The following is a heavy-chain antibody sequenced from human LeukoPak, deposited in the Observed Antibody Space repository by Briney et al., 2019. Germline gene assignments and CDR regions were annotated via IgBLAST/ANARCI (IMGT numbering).Heavy chain of an antibody. CDR1: GFTFSSYA. J-gene: IGHJ6*02. CDR3: ARDPHDIVVVVAATYYYYYGMDV. CDR2: ISYDGSNK. D-gene: IGHD2-15*01. Sequence: AGSLRLSCAASGFTFSSYAMHWVRQAPGKGLEWVAVISYDGSNKYFADSVKGRFTISRDNSKNTLYLQMNSLRAEDTAVYYCARDPHDIVVVVAATYYYYYGMDVWGQGTTVTVSS. V-gene: IGHV3-30-3*01.